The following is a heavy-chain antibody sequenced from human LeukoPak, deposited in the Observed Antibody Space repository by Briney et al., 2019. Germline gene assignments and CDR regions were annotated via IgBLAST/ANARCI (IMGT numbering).Heavy chain of an antibody. CDR1: GFTLSSYA. D-gene: IGHD4-17*01. J-gene: IGHJ6*02. Sequence: GGSLRLSCAASGFTLSSYAMSCVRQAPGQGLEWGSAISGSGGSTYYADSVKGRFTISRDNSKNTLYLQMNSLRAEDTAVYYCASDFYGDYESYYYGMDVWGQGTTVTVSS. CDR3: ASDFYGDYESYYYGMDV. V-gene: IGHV3-23*01. CDR2: ISGSGGST.